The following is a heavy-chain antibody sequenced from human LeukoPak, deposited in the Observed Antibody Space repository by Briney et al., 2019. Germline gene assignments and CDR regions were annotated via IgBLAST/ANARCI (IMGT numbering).Heavy chain of an antibody. CDR2: ISGSGGST. J-gene: IGHJ1*01. CDR1: GFTFSSYA. Sequence: GGSLRLSCAASGFTFSSYAMSWVRQAPGKGLEWVSAISGSGGSTYYAASVKGRFTISRDNSKNTLYLQMNSLRVEDTAVYYCTSWGDTTAEYFQRWGQGTLVTVSS. D-gene: IGHD2-21*02. CDR3: TSWGDTTAEYFQR. V-gene: IGHV3-23*01.